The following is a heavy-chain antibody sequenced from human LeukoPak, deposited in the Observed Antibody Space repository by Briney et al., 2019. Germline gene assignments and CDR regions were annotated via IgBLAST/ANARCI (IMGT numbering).Heavy chain of an antibody. CDR1: GFTFSSYA. V-gene: IGHV3-23*01. J-gene: IGHJ4*02. D-gene: IGHD6-13*01. Sequence: GGSLRLSCAASGFTFSSYAMSWVRQAPGKGLEWVSAISGSGGSTYYADSVKGRFTISRDNSKNTLYLQMNSLRAEDTAVYYCAKEVSGYSSSWYLYWGQGTLVPSPQ. CDR3: AKEVSGYSSSWYLY. CDR2: ISGSGGST.